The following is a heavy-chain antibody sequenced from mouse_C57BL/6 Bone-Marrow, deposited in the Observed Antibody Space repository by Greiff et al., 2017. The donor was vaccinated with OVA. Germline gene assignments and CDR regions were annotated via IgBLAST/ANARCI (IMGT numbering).Heavy chain of an antibody. J-gene: IGHJ2*01. Sequence: EVKLMESGPELVKPGASVKISCKASGYSFTDYNMNWVKQSNGKSLEWIGVINPNYGTTSYNQKFKGKATLTVDKSSSTAYMQLNSLTSEDSAVYYCARRYYGSRDGYYFDYWGQGTTLTVSS. V-gene: IGHV1-39*01. CDR3: ARRYYGSRDGYYFDY. CDR1: GYSFTDYN. CDR2: INPNYGTT. D-gene: IGHD1-1*01.